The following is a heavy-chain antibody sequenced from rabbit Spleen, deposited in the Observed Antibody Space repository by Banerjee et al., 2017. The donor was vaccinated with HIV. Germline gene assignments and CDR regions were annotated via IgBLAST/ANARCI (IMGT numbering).Heavy chain of an antibody. J-gene: IGHJ4*01. CDR2: INIVTGKS. V-gene: IGHV1S40*01. CDR3: ARDLVAVIGWNFNL. Sequence: QSLEESGGDLVKPGASLTLTCTASGVSLNDKDVMCWVRQAPGKGLEWIACINIVTGKSVYASWAKGRFTMSRTASTTVTLQRTSLTAADTATYFCARDLVAVIGWNFNLWGQGTLVTVS. CDR1: GVSLNDKDV. D-gene: IGHD1-1*01.